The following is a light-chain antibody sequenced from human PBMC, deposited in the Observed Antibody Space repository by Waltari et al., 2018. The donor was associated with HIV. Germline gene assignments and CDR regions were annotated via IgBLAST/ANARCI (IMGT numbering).Light chain of an antibody. V-gene: IGLV2-11*01. CDR1: SSDVGGYYS. CDR3: CSYAGSYGVV. Sequence: QSALTQPRSVSGSPGQSVTISCTGTSSDVGGYYSVSSYQQHPGKAPKLMIYDVSKRPSGVPDRFSGSKSGNTASLTISGLQAEDEADYYCCSYAGSYGVVFGGGTKLTVL. J-gene: IGLJ2*01. CDR2: DVS.